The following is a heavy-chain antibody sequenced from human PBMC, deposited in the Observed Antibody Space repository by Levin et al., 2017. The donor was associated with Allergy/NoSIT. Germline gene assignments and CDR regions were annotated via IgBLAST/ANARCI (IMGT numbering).Heavy chain of an antibody. CDR3: AKESITIFGVVISLYGMDV. Sequence: SCAASGFTFSSYGMHWVRQAPGKGLEWVAVISYDGSNKYYADSVKGRFTISRDNSKNTLYLQMNSLRAEDTAVYYCAKESITIFGVVISLYGMDVWGQGTTVTVSS. D-gene: IGHD3-3*01. CDR1: GFTFSSYG. CDR2: ISYDGSNK. J-gene: IGHJ6*02. V-gene: IGHV3-30*18.